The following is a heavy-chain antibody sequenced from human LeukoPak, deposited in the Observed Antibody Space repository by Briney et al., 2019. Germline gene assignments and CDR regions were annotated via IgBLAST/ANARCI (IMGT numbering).Heavy chain of an antibody. D-gene: IGHD5-18*01. J-gene: IGHJ3*02. CDR3: ARPGSGYTASGAFDI. CDR1: GDSISTYY. Sequence: PSETLSLTFTVSGDSISTYYWSSMRQPPGKGLEWIGYVHYSGTTNYNPSLKSRVTISVDASKNQCSLKLTSLTAADTAVYYCARPGSGYTASGAFDIWGQGTMVTVSS. V-gene: IGHV4-59*08. CDR2: VHYSGTT.